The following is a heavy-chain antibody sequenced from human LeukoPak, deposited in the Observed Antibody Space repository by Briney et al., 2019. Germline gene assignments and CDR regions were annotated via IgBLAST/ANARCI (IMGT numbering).Heavy chain of an antibody. CDR2: ISSSGSTI. D-gene: IGHD3-22*01. V-gene: IGHV3-48*03. J-gene: IGHJ6*03. CDR1: GFTFSSYE. CDR3: ARDRYDKGYYYMDV. Sequence: GGSLRLSCAASGFTFSSYEMNWVRQAPGEGLEWVSYISSSGSTIYYADSVKGRLTISRDNAKNSLYLQMNSLRAEDTALYYCARDRYDKGYYYMDVWGKGTTVTVSS.